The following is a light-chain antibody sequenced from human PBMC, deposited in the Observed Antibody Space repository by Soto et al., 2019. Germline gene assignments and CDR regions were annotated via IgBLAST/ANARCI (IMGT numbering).Light chain of an antibody. CDR3: QERPNSAAGR. J-gene: IGKJ1*01. CDR1: QSVSSSS. Sequence: EIVWTQSPGTLSLSAGGGATRCCRASQSVSSSSLAWYQQKPGQAPRLLIYDASNRATGIPARFSGSGSGTALNLTIRRPEHADFAVYPCQERPNSAAGRFGQGTKVDIK. CDR2: DAS. V-gene: IGKV3D-20*02.